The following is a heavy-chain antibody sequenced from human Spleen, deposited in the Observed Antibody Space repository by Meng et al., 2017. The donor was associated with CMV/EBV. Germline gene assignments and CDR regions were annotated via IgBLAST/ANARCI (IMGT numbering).Heavy chain of an antibody. CDR3: ARALRGGSYRYFDY. D-gene: IGHD1-26*01. Sequence: GSLRLSCTVSGGSISNYYWSWIRQPPGKGLEWIGYIYYSGSTNYNPSLKSRVTISVDTSKNQFSLKLSSVTAADTAVYYCARALRGGSYRYFDYWGQGTLVTVSS. J-gene: IGHJ4*02. CDR1: GGSISNYY. CDR2: IYYSGST. V-gene: IGHV4-59*01.